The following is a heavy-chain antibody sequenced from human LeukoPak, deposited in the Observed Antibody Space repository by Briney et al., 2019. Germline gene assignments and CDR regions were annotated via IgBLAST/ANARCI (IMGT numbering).Heavy chain of an antibody. CDR3: ASQNYDSSGYRLDY. V-gene: IGHV4-59*08. D-gene: IGHD3-22*01. Sequence: SETLSLTCTVSGVSISSYSWSWIRQPPGKGLEWVGYIYYTGSTNYNPSLKSRVTISIDTSKNQFSLKLSSVAAADTAVYYCASQNYDSSGYRLDYWGQGTLVTVSS. CDR1: GVSISSYS. J-gene: IGHJ4*02. CDR2: IYYTGST.